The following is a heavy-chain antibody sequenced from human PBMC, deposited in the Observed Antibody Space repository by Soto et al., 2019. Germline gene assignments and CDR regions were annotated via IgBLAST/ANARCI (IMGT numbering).Heavy chain of an antibody. CDR3: AKTPSNWNYEKYFHH. Sequence: EVQLLESGGDLVQPGGSLRLSCAASGFTFSSHAMSWVRQASGKGLEWVSVISGSGVITYYADSVKGRFTISRDNSKNTLYLQMNSLSPEDTAVYYCAKTPSNWNYEKYFHHWGQGTLVTV. J-gene: IGHJ1*01. CDR1: GFTFSSHA. CDR2: ISGSGVIT. V-gene: IGHV3-23*01. D-gene: IGHD1-7*01.